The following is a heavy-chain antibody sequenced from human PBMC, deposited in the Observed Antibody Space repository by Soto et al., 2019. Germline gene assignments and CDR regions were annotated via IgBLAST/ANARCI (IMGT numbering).Heavy chain of an antibody. D-gene: IGHD3-10*01. CDR1: GGSFSRYH. CDR2: IHHDGGT. Sequence: QVQLQQWGAGLWKPSETLSLTCTVYGGSFSRYHWNWIRQAPGKGLEWIGEIHHDGGTNYSPSLEGRVTISVDTSKNEFSLKLSSVTAADTGVYYCARGYGEEWPTSDFWGQGTLVTVSS. CDR3: ARGYGEEWPTSDF. J-gene: IGHJ4*02. V-gene: IGHV4-34*01.